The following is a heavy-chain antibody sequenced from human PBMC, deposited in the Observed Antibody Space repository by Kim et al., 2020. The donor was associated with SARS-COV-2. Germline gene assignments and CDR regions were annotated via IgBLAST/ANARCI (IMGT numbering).Heavy chain of an antibody. CDR3: ARAGGWLDFVY. CDR2: T. J-gene: IGHJ4*02. V-gene: IGHV3-66*01. D-gene: IGHD6-19*01. Sequence: TYYADSVKGRFTISRDNSKNTLYLQTNSLRAEDTAVYYCARAGGWLDFVYWGQGTLVTVSS.